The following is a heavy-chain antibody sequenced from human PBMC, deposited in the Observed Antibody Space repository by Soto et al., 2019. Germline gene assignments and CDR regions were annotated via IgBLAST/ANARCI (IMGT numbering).Heavy chain of an antibody. V-gene: IGHV3-23*01. J-gene: IGHJ5*01. CDR1: GLSLSGYA. CDR2: VSGSGGTT. CDR3: AKDGRRVGPTLNWLDS. Sequence: EVQLMESGGGLVQPGESLRLSCVVSGLSLSGYALSWVRQAPGKGLDWVSAVSGSGGTTYYADSVKGRFTISRDNSKNTLYLQMNGLRVEDTAKYFCAKDGRRVGPTLNWLDSWGQGTQVTVTS. D-gene: IGHD1-26*01.